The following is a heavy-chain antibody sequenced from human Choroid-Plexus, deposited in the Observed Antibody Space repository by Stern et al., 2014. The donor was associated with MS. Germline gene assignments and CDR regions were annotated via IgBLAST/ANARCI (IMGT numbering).Heavy chain of an antibody. D-gene: IGHD2/OR15-2a*01. CDR2: VSYDGSNK. Sequence: QVQLVQSGGGVVQPGRPLRLSCVASGFTLGSCAMHWVRQAPGKGLEWVAGVSYDGSNKYYADSVKGRFTISRDNSQNTLYMQMSSLGPEDTAVYYCAKDRQYLTYFFDHWGQGSLVTVSS. CDR3: AKDRQYLTYFFDH. V-gene: IGHV3-30*18. CDR1: GFTLGSCA. J-gene: IGHJ5*02.